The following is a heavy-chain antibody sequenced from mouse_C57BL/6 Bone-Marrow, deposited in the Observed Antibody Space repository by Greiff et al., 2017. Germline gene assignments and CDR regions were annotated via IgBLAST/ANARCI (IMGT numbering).Heavy chain of an antibody. V-gene: IGHV1-4*01. CDR2: INPSSGYT. J-gene: IGHJ3*01. D-gene: IGHD4-1*01. CDR1: GYTFTSYT. Sequence: VQLQQSGAELARPGASVKMSCKASGYTFTSYTMHWVKQRPGQGLEWIGYINPSSGYTKYNQKFKDKATLTADKSSSTAYMQLRSLTSEDSAVYYCARGRLGRGWFAYWGQGTLVTVSA. CDR3: ARGRLGRGWFAY.